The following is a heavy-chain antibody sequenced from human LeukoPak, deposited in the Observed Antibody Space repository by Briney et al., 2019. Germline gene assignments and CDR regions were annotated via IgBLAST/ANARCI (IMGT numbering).Heavy chain of an antibody. Sequence: SETLSLTCTVSGGSIRSGGYSWSWIRQHPGKGLEWIGYIYYSGSTYYNPSLKSQVTISVDTSKNQFSLKLSSVTAADTAVYYCARDGSEGFDYWGQGTLVTVSS. CDR3: ARDGSEGFDY. CDR2: IYYSGST. V-gene: IGHV4-31*01. D-gene: IGHD1-14*01. CDR1: GGSIRSGGYS. J-gene: IGHJ4*02.